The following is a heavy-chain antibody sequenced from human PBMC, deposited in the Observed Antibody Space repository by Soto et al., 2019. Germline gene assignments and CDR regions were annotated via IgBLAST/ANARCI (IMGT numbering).Heavy chain of an antibody. CDR1: GYTFFTYD. J-gene: IGHJ5*02. CDR2: ISTYSGDT. Sequence: QVHLVQSGVEVKTPGASVKVSCQASGYTFFTYDISWVRQAPGQGLEWMGWISTYSGDTKYAQKFQGRVTMTTDTPTTTAYLELRCLRSDDTAVYYCARHHGPTTSENGFDPWGQGTLVTVSS. V-gene: IGHV1-18*01. D-gene: IGHD5-12*01. CDR3: ARHHGPTTSENGFDP.